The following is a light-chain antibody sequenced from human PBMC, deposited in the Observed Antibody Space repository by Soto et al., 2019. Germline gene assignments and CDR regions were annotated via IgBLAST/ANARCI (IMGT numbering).Light chain of an antibody. V-gene: IGLV2-14*01. J-gene: IGLJ2*01. CDR2: DVS. CDR1: SSDVGGYNY. CDR3: SSYTSSSTYVV. Sequence: QSALTQPASVSGSPGQSITISCTGTSSDVGGYNYVSWYQQHPGKAPKLMIYDVSNRPSGVSNRFSGSKSGNTASLTISGLQAEDEDDYYCSSYTSSSTYVVFGGGTKETVL.